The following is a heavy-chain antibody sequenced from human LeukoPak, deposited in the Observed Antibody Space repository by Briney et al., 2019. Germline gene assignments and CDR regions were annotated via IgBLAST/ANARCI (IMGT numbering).Heavy chain of an antibody. Sequence: ASVKVSCKASGYTFTSYGISWVRQAPGQGLEWMGWISAYNGNTNYAQKLQGRVTMTTDTSTSPAYMELRSLRSDDTAVYYCSRVGEYCSGGSCSDDAFDIWGQGTMVTVSS. CDR2: ISAYNGNT. CDR3: SRVGEYCSGGSCSDDAFDI. CDR1: GYTFTSYG. D-gene: IGHD2-15*01. J-gene: IGHJ3*02. V-gene: IGHV1-18*04.